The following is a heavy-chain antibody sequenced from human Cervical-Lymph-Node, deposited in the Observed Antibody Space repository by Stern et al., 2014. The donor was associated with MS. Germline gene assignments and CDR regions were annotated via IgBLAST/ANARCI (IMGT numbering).Heavy chain of an antibody. V-gene: IGHV2-5*02. CDR1: GFSLSTTGVG. CDR2: IYWDADK. J-gene: IGHJ3*02. Sequence: QVTLRESGPTLVNPTQTLTLTCAFSGFSLSTTGVGVGWIRQPPGKALEWLALIYWDADKRYSPSLKSRLTITKETSKSQVDLTLTSGDPVDTAPYYSAHSPPSDDDAFDIWGQGTMVPISS. CDR3: AHSPPSDDDAFDI. D-gene: IGHD2-21*02.